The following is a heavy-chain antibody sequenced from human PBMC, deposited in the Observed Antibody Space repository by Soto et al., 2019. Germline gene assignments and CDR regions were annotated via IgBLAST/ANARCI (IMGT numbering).Heavy chain of an antibody. D-gene: IGHD5-18*01. J-gene: IGHJ4*02. CDR1: GFTVSSNY. Sequence: GGSLRLSCAASGFTVSSNYMSWVRQAPGKGLEWVSVIYSGGSTYYADSVKGRFTISRDNSKNTLYLQMNSLRAEDTAVYYCARVDRRGYSYGFSYYFDYWGQGTLVTVSS. CDR2: IYSGGST. CDR3: ARVDRRGYSYGFSYYFDY. V-gene: IGHV3-66*01.